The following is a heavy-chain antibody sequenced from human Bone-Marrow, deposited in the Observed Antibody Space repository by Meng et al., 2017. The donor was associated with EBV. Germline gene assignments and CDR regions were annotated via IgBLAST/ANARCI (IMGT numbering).Heavy chain of an antibody. V-gene: IGHV3-21*01. Sequence: EVKLVXSXXXXXKPXGXXXLSXAXYGFTFISYTMNWVRQAPGKGLEWVSLISSSSTYIYYADSVKGRFTISRDNAKNSLYLQMNSLRAEDPAVYYCARGGGPSLRDTEIDSWGQGTLVTVSS. D-gene: IGHD5-12*01. J-gene: IGHJ4*02. CDR2: ISSSSTYI. CDR3: ARGGGPSLRDTEIDS. CDR1: GFTFISYT.